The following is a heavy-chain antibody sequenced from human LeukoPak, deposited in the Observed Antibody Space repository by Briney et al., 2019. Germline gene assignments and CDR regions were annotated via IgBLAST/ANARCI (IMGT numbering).Heavy chain of an antibody. CDR2: INHSGST. CDR3: ARGGRVGVGYYGSGSYYYNY. V-gene: IGHV4-34*01. Sequence: SETLSLTCAVYGGSFSGYYWSWIRQPPGKGLEWIGEINHSGSTNYDPSLKSRVTISVDTSKNQFSLKLSSVTAADTAVYYCARGGRVGVGYYGSGSYYYNYWGQGTLVTVSS. D-gene: IGHD3-10*01. J-gene: IGHJ4*02. CDR1: GGSFSGYY.